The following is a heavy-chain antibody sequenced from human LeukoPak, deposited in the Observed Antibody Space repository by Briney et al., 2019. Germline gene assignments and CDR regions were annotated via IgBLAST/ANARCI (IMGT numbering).Heavy chain of an antibody. Sequence: PGGSLRLSCGASGFTFSNYAMSWVRKAPGKGLEWVSGISNSGSSTYYANSVKGRFTISRDNSMSTLFLQMNSLRVEDAAAYCTKISSRSVPRSYSDFWGQGNLVTVSS. J-gene: IGHJ4*01. CDR1: GFTFSNYA. CDR2: ISNSGSST. V-gene: IGHV3-23*01. CDR3: KISSRSVPRSYSDF. D-gene: IGHD3-16*02.